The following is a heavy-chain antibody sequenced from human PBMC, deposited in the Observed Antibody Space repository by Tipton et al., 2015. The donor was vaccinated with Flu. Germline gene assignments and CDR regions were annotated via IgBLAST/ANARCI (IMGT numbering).Heavy chain of an antibody. Sequence: TLSLTCTVSGGSISSSSYYWGWIRQPPGKGLEWIGSIYYSGSTYYNPSLKSRVTISVDTSKNQFSLKLSSVTAADTAVYYCASSYSSGWYGSGAFDIWAQGTMVTVSS. CDR3: ASSYSSGWYGSGAFDI. V-gene: IGHV4-39*07. D-gene: IGHD6-19*01. CDR2: IYYSGST. CDR1: GGSISSSSYY. J-gene: IGHJ3*02.